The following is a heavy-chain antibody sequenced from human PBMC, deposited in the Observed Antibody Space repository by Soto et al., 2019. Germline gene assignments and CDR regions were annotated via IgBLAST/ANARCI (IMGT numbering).Heavy chain of an antibody. CDR2: INHSGST. J-gene: IGHJ6*04. CDR1: GGSFSGYY. V-gene: IGHV4-34*01. D-gene: IGHD2-2*01. Sequence: SETLSLTCAVYGGSFSGYYWSWIRQPPGKGLEWIGEINHSGSTNYNPSLKSRVTISVDTSKNQFSLKLSSVTAADTAVYYCARGNPRYCSSTSCYQMDVWGKGTTVTVSS. CDR3: ARGNPRYCSSTSCYQMDV.